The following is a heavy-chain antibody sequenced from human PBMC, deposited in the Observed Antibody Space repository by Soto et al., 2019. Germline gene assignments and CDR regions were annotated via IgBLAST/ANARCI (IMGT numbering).Heavy chain of an antibody. CDR3: ARGRCSSSNCRLDY. V-gene: IGHV3-48*03. Sequence: GGSLRLSCVVSGFTFSTYELNWVRQAPGKGLEWVSYITARGSITYYAASVKGRFTTSRDNAKDSVYLEIDSLRPEDTAMYYCARGRCSSSNCRLDYWGQGALVTVS. CDR2: ITARGSIT. D-gene: IGHD4-4*01. CDR1: GFTFSTYE. J-gene: IGHJ4*02.